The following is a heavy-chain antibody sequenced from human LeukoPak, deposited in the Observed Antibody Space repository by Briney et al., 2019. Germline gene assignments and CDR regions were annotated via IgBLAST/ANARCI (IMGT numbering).Heavy chain of an antibody. CDR2: IYYSGST. CDR1: GGSISSYY. CDR3: AAQRYSYGFEVDY. Sequence: PSETLSLTCTVSGGSISSYYWSWIRQPPGKGLEWIGYIYYSGSTNYNPSLKSRVTISVDTSKNQFSLKLSSVTAADTAVYYCAAQRYSYGFEVDYWGQGTLVTASS. J-gene: IGHJ4*02. V-gene: IGHV4-59*01. D-gene: IGHD5-18*01.